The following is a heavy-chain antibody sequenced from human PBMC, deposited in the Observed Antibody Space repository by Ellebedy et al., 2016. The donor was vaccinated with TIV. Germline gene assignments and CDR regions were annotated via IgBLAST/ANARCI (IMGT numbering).Heavy chain of an antibody. J-gene: IGHJ4*02. Sequence: PGGSLRLSCAASGFTFITYGMHWVRQLPGKGLEWVAVISHDGTNKFYADSVKGRFTISRDNSKNTLYLQMNSLRAEDTAVYYCARVVDTAGDWGQGTLVTVSS. CDR1: GFTFITYG. D-gene: IGHD5-18*01. CDR3: ARVVDTAGD. V-gene: IGHV3-30*03. CDR2: ISHDGTNK.